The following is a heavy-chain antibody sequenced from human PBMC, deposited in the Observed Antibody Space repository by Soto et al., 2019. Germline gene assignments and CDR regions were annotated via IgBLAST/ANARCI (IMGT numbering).Heavy chain of an antibody. CDR1: GFSLSTSGVG. V-gene: IGHV2-5*02. J-gene: IGHJ4*02. D-gene: IGHD3-10*01. CDR2: IYWDDDQ. Sequence: SGPTLVNPTQTLTLTCTFSGFSLSTSGVGVGWIRQPPGKALEWLALIYWDDDQRYSPSLKSRLTISKDSSKNQVVLTMTNVDPVDTATYYCARMEASGSYTNYFDYWGQGALVTVSS. CDR3: ARMEASGSYTNYFDY.